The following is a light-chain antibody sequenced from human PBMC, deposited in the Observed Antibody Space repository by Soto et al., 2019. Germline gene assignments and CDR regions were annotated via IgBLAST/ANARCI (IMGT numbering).Light chain of an antibody. CDR2: LNSDGSH. V-gene: IGLV4-69*01. CDR3: QTWGTVV. Sequence: QSVLTQSPSASASLGASVKLTCTLSSGHSSYAIAWHQQQPEKGPRYLMKLNSDGSHSTGDGIPDRFSGSSSGAERYLTISSLQSEDESDYYCQTWGTVVFGGGTKVTVL. J-gene: IGLJ2*01. CDR1: SGHSSYA.